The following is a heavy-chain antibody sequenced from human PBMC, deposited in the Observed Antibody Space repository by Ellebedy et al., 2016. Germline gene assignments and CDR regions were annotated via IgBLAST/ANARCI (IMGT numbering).Heavy chain of an antibody. CDR2: IDWDDDK. Sequence: SGPTLVXPTPTLTLTCTFSGFSLSTSGMCVSWIRQPPGKALEWLALIDWDDDKYYSTSLKTRLTISKDTSKNQVVLTMTNMDPVDTATYYCARDSIAVAGTRYFDYWGQGTLVTVSS. J-gene: IGHJ4*02. V-gene: IGHV2-70*01. CDR1: GFSLSTSGMC. D-gene: IGHD6-19*01. CDR3: ARDSIAVAGTRYFDY.